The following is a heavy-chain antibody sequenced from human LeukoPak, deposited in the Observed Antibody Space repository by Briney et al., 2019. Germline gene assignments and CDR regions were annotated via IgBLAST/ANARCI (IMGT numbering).Heavy chain of an antibody. D-gene: IGHD3-3*01. CDR3: ARDDGEYYDFWSGYWDYYYYYMDA. Sequence: ASVRVSCTAPGYTFSGYFMHWVRQAPGQGLEWMGWIKSNSGGTRYAQKFQGRVTMTRDTSINTAYMELRSLRSDDTAVYYCARDDGEYYDFWSGYWDYYYYYMDAWGKGTTVTVSS. CDR1: GYTFSGYF. V-gene: IGHV1-2*02. CDR2: IKSNSGGT. J-gene: IGHJ6*03.